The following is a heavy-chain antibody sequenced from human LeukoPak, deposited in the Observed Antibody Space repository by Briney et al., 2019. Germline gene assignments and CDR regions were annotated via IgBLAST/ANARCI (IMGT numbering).Heavy chain of an antibody. CDR1: GYSISSGYY. V-gene: IGHV4-38-2*02. D-gene: IGHD3-10*01. J-gene: IGHJ3*02. Sequence: SETLCLTCTVSGYSISSGYYWGWIRQPPGKGLEWIGRIFISGSTNYNPSLKSRVTISVDTSKNQFPLKLSSETTADTAVYYCARDPGRLLYNAFDIWGQGTMVTVSS. CDR3: ARDPGRLLYNAFDI. CDR2: IFISGST.